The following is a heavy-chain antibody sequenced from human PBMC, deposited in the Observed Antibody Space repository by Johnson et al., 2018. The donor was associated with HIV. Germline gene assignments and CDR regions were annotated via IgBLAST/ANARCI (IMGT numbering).Heavy chain of an antibody. Sequence: VQLVESGGGVVQPGRSLRLSCAASGFTFTEYGMSWVRQAPGKGLEWVSGINWNGGSTGYADSVKGRFTISRDNAKNSLYLQLNSLRAEDTAVYFCARDPAHCGGDCFPSDAFDIWGQGTIVTVSS. D-gene: IGHD2-21*02. CDR2: INWNGGST. CDR1: GFTFTEYG. CDR3: ARDPAHCGGDCFPSDAFDI. J-gene: IGHJ3*02. V-gene: IGHV3-20*04.